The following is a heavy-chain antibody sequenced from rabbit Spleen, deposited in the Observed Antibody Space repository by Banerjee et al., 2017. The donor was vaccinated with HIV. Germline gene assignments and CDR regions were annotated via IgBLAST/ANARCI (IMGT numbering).Heavy chain of an antibody. D-gene: IGHD7-1*01. Sequence: QSVEEYGGDLVKPGASLTLTCKASGFDFTSTYYMCWVRQAPGKGLEWIGCIDTSSANTAYATWAKGRFTISKTSSTTVTLQMTSLTAADTATYFCARGEHFSVGFSAFVIYLDLWGQGTLVTVS. CDR3: ARGEHFSVGFSAFVIYLDL. CDR1: GFDFTSTYY. CDR2: IDTSSANT. J-gene: IGHJ3*01. V-gene: IGHV1S40*01.